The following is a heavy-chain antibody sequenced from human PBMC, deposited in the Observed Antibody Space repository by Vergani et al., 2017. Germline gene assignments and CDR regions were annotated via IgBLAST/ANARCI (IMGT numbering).Heavy chain of an antibody. CDR1: GFTFSSYS. CDR3: ARSRLAGITMVRGVIGY. V-gene: IGHV3-21*01. D-gene: IGHD3-10*01. Sequence: EVQLVESGGGLVKPGGSLRLSCAASGFTFSSYSMNWVRQAPGKGLEWVSSISSSSSYIHYADSVKGRFTISRDNAKNSLYLQMNSLRAEDTAVYYCARSRLAGITMVRGVIGYWGQGTLVTVSS. CDR2: ISSSSSYI. J-gene: IGHJ4*02.